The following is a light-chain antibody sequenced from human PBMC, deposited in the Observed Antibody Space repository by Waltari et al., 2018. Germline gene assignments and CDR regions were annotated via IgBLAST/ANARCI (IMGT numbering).Light chain of an antibody. V-gene: IGLV2-23*02. CDR2: DVS. Sequence: QSALTQPASVSGSPGQSITISCTGTSSDVGGYNYVSWYQQHPGKAPNLMIYDVSKRPSGVSNRFSGSKSGNTASLTISGLQAEDEADYYCCSYAGSRVFGGGTKLTVL. J-gene: IGLJ2*01. CDR1: SSDVGGYNY. CDR3: CSYAGSRV.